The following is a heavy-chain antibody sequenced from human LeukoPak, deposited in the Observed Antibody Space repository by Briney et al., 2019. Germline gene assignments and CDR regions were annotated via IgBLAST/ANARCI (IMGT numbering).Heavy chain of an antibody. CDR2: IYSTGST. Sequence: SETLSLTCTVSGGSINFYYWSWIRQPAGKGLEWIGRIYSTGSTNYSPSLKSRVTMSVDKSKNQLSLNLSSVTAADTAAYYCARGIADPYSFDSWGQGTLVTVSS. D-gene: IGHD6-13*01. V-gene: IGHV4-4*07. CDR3: ARGIADPYSFDS. J-gene: IGHJ4*02. CDR1: GGSINFYY.